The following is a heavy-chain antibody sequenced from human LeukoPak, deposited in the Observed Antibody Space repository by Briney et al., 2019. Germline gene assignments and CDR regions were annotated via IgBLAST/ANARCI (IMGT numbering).Heavy chain of an antibody. CDR1: GGTFSSYA. V-gene: IGHV1-69*05. J-gene: IGHJ4*02. D-gene: IGHD3-9*01. CDR2: IIPIFGTA. CDR3: GSSDILTGRPTGY. Sequence: SVKVSCKASGGTFSSYAISWVRQAPGQGLEWMGRIIPIFGTANYAQKFQGRVTITTDESTSTAYMELSSLRSEDTAVYYCGSSDILTGRPTGYWGQGTLVTVSS.